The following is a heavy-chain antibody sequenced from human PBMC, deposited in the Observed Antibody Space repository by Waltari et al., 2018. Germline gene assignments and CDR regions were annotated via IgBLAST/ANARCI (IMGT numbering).Heavy chain of an antibody. CDR2: FYTSGST. J-gene: IGHJ6*02. Sequence: QVQLQESGPGLLNPSETLSLTCTVPGGSINSNYRCWIRQPAGKGLEWIGRFYTSGSTNYNPSLKGRVTMSVDTSKKQFSLKLSSVTAADTAIYYCARETYGIDVWGQGTTVTVSS. CDR3: ARETYGIDV. V-gene: IGHV4-4*07. CDR1: GGSINSNY.